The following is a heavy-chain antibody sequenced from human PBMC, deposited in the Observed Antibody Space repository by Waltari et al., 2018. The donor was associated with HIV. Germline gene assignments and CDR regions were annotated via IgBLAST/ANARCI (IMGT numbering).Heavy chain of an antibody. D-gene: IGHD6-19*01. V-gene: IGHV4-39*01. Sequence: QLQLQESGPGLVKPSETLSLTCTVSGGSISSSSYYLGWIRQAPGKGLGWIGSFYYSGGTYYNPSLKSRVTISVDTSKNQFSLKLSSVTAADTAVYHCVRHGGGWAPGGFDYWGQGTLVTVSS. CDR1: GGSISSSSYY. J-gene: IGHJ4*02. CDR3: VRHGGGWAPGGFDY. CDR2: FYYSGGT.